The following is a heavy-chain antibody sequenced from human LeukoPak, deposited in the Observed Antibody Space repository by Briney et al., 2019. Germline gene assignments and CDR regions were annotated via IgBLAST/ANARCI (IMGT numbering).Heavy chain of an antibody. V-gene: IGHV3-23*01. J-gene: IGHJ4*02. CDR1: GFIFISYA. CDR3: VKDSKRWKTYYYESGSHYFDY. Sequence: GSLRLSCSASGFIFISYAMSWVRPAPGKGLEWVSSINDRGGDTYYADSVKGRFTISRDNSKTTLYLQMNSLRAEDTAVYYCVKDSKRWKTYYYESGSHYFDYWGQGTLVTVSS. D-gene: IGHD3-10*01. CDR2: INDRGGDT.